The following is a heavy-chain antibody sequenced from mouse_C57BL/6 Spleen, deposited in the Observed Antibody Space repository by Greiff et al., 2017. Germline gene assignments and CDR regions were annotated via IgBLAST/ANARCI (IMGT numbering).Heavy chain of an antibody. D-gene: IGHD2-4*01. V-gene: IGHV5-17*01. J-gene: IGHJ1*03. CDR2: ISSGSSTI. CDR3: ARRAYDYDGYFDV. CDR1: GFTFSDYG. Sequence: EVMLVESGGGLVKPGGSLKLSCAASGFTFSDYGMHWVRQAPEKGLEWVAYISSGSSTIYYADTVKGRFTISRDNAKNTLFLQMTSLRSEDTAMYYCARRAYDYDGYFDVWGTGTTVTVSS.